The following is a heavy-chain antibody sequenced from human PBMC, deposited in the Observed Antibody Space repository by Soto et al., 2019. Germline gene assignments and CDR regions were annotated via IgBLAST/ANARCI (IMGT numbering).Heavy chain of an antibody. CDR1: GGSISSGGYS. CDR3: AGGGGIPPYY. CDR2: IYLSGST. Sequence: QLQLQESGSGLVKPSQTLSLTCAVSGGSISSGGYSWSWIRQPPGKGLEWIGYIYLSGSTYYNPYIKRRVSISVDRSKNQFSLKLISVTAADTALYYFAGGGGIPPYYCGQGTLVTVSS. V-gene: IGHV4-30-2*01. D-gene: IGHD2-15*01. J-gene: IGHJ4*02.